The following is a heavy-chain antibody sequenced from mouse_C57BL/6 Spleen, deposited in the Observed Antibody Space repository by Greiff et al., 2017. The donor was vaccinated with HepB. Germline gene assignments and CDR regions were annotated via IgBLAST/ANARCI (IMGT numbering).Heavy chain of an antibody. CDR1: GFSLTSYG. Sequence: VKVVESGPGLVQPSQSLSITCTVSGFSLTSYGVHWVRQSPGKGLEWLGVIWSGGSTDYNAAFISRLSISKDNSKSQVFFKMNSLQADDTAIYCCASLVPYYAMDYWGQGTSVTVSS. J-gene: IGHJ4*01. D-gene: IGHD2-10*02. CDR3: ASLVPYYAMDY. V-gene: IGHV2-2*01. CDR2: IWSGGST.